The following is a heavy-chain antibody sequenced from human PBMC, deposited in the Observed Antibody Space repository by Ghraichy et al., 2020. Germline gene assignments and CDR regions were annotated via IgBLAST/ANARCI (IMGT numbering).Heavy chain of an antibody. D-gene: IGHD6-19*01. V-gene: IGHV3-72*01. Sequence: GGSLRLSCAASGFTFSDHYMDWVRQAPGKGLEWVGRTRNKANSYTTEYAASVKGRFTISRDDSKNSLYLQMNSLKTEDTAVYYCARGDSSGWDNYYYGMDVWGQGTTVTVSS. CDR2: TRNKANSYTT. CDR1: GFTFSDHY. J-gene: IGHJ6*02. CDR3: ARGDSSGWDNYYYGMDV.